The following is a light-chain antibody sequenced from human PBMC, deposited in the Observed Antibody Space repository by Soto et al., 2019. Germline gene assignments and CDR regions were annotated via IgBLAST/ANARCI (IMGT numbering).Light chain of an antibody. CDR3: QKYSSVPV. J-gene: IGKJ3*01. V-gene: IGKV1-27*01. Sequence: DIQMTQSPTSLSASVGDRVTITCRASQDIRNFVAWYQQKPGKAPKLLIYAASTLQSGVPSRFSGSGSGTXXXXXXXXXXXEDVATYXXQKYSSVPVFGPGTKVEIK. CDR2: AAS. CDR1: QDIRNF.